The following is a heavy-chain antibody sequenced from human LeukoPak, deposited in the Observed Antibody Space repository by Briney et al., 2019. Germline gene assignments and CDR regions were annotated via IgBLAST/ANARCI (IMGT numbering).Heavy chain of an antibody. CDR2: MKEDGSEK. CDR1: GFTLSTYW. V-gene: IGHV3-7*05. D-gene: IGHD5-18*01. Sequence: GGSLRLSCTASGFTLSTYWMRWVRQAPGKGLEWVANMKEDGSEKYYVDSVKGRFTISRDNAKSSLFLLMNSLRADDTAVYYCARDTAKLTSVYYYGMDVWGQGTTVTVSS. J-gene: IGHJ6*02. CDR3: ARDTAKLTSVYYYGMDV.